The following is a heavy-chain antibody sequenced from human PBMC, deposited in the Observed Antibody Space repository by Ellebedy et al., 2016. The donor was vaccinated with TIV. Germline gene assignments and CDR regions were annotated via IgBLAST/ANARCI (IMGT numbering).Heavy chain of an antibody. J-gene: IGHJ4*02. CDR3: ARDRGGIDY. V-gene: IGHV4-59*12. D-gene: IGHD3-10*01. Sequence: MPGGSLRLSCTVSGGSISSYYWRWIRQPPGKGLEWIGYIYYSGSTNYNPSLKSRVTISVDTSKNQFSLKLSSVTAADTAVYYCARDRGGIDYWGQGTLVTVSS. CDR2: IYYSGST. CDR1: GGSISSYY.